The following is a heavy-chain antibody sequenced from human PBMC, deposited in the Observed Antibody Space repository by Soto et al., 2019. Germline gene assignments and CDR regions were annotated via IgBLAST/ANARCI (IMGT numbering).Heavy chain of an antibody. D-gene: IGHD6-13*01. V-gene: IGHV4-61*01. CDR3: ARAQGIDIAATPDDYYYGMDV. J-gene: IGHJ6*02. Sequence: QVQLQESGPGLVKPSETLSLTCTVSGGSVSSGSYYWSWIRQPPGKGLEWIGYIYYSGSTNYNPSLKSRVTISVDTSKNQFSLKLSSVTAADTAVYYCARAQGIDIAATPDDYYYGMDVWGQGTTVTVSS. CDR1: GGSVSSGSYY. CDR2: IYYSGST.